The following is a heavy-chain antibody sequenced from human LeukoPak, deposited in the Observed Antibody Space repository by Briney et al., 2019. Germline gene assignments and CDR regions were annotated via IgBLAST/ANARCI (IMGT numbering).Heavy chain of an antibody. J-gene: IGHJ4*02. CDR2: IKQDGSER. V-gene: IGHV3-7*01. D-gene: IGHD3-10*01. Sequence: GGSLRLSCAAFGFTFSGFSMSWVRQSPTKGLEWVANIKQDGSERYYVDSVKGRFTISRDNAKNSLSLQMNNLGVEDTAVYYCARAGSHWHYVYWGQGTVVTVSS. CDR3: ARAGSHWHYVY. CDR1: GFTFSGFS.